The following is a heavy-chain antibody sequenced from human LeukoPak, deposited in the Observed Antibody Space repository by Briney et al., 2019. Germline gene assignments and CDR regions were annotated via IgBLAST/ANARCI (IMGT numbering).Heavy chain of an antibody. CDR1: VYTFTSCD. CDR3: TRGSSGRRDN. D-gene: IGHD6-19*01. V-gene: IGHV1-8*01. Sequence: GASVTVSFKSSVYTFTSCDINWVRQATGQGLEWMGWMNPNSGNTGYGQSFQGRITMTRDSSIGTAYMELSNLTSEDTAIYYCTRGSSGRRDNWGQGTLVTVSA. CDR2: MNPNSGNT. J-gene: IGHJ4*02.